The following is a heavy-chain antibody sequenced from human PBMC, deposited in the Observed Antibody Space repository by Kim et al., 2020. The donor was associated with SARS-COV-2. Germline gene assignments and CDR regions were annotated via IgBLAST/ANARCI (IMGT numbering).Heavy chain of an antibody. CDR3: ARDLGAGYYYYYGMDV. J-gene: IGHJ6*02. V-gene: IGHV3-11*05. Sequence: SVKGRFAISRDNAKNSLYLQMNSLRAEDTAVYYCARDLGAGYYYYYGMDVWGQGTTVTVSS.